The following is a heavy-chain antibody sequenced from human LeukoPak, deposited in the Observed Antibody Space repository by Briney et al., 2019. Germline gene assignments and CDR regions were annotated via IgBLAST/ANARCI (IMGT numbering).Heavy chain of an antibody. Sequence: PSETLSLTCAVYGGSFSGYYWSWIRQPPGKGLEWIGEINHSGSTNYNPSLKSRVTISVDTSKNQFSLKLSSVTAADTAVYYCASGQQQLVGGNWFDPWGQGTLVTVSS. CDR1: GGSFSGYY. CDR3: ASGQQQLVGGNWFDP. D-gene: IGHD6-13*01. J-gene: IGHJ5*02. V-gene: IGHV4-34*01. CDR2: INHSGST.